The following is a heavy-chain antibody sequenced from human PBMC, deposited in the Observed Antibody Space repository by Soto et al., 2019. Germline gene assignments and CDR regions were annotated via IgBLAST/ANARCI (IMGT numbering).Heavy chain of an antibody. D-gene: IGHD3-10*01. J-gene: IGHJ6*03. CDR1: SGSISSSNW. Sequence: PSETLSLTCSVSSGSISSSNWWSWVRQPPGKGLEWIGEIYHSGSTNYNPSLKSRVTISVDKSKNQFSLKLSSVTAADTAVYYCARQGSYYYYYYMDVWGKGTTVTVPS. V-gene: IGHV4-4*02. CDR3: ARQGSYYYYYYMDV. CDR2: IYHSGST.